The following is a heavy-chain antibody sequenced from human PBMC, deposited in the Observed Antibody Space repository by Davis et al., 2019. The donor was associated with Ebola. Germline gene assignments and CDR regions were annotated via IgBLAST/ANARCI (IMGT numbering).Heavy chain of an antibody. CDR3: ARATILNY. Sequence: GESLKISCAASEFTFSGYGMHWVRQAPGKGLEWVAFIRYDGSNKYYADSVKGRFTISRDNSKNTLYLQMNSLRAEDTAVYYCARATILNYWGQGTLVTVSS. J-gene: IGHJ4*02. V-gene: IGHV3-30*02. CDR1: EFTFSGYG. CDR2: IRYDGSNK. D-gene: IGHD3-9*01.